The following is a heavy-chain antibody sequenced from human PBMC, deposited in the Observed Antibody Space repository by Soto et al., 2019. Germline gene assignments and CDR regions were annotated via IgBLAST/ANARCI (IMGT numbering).Heavy chain of an antibody. V-gene: IGHV3-74*01. CDR1: GFTFSTYW. CDR3: ARWFTYGNFDYFDY. J-gene: IGHJ4*02. CDR2: INSGGGTT. Sequence: GGSLRLSCAASGFTFSTYWMHWFRQAPGKGLVWVSRINSGGGTTTYADPVKGRFTISRDNAKNTLYLQMNGLRAEDTAVYYCARWFTYGNFDYFDYWGQGTQVTVS. D-gene: IGHD3-10*01.